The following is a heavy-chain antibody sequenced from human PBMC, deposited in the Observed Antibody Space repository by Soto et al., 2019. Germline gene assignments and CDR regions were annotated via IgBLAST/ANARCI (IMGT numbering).Heavy chain of an antibody. CDR1: GVSIRSSNW. J-gene: IGHJ4*02. Sequence: QVQLQESGPGLVKPSGTLSLTCAVSGVSIRSSNWWSWVRQPPGKGLEWIGEILHSGTTNSNPSLKSRVTISVDKSKNHFSLRLRSVTAADTAVYYCASLHIAPLAKSLDSWGQGTLVTVSS. V-gene: IGHV4-4*02. CDR2: ILHSGTT. CDR3: ASLHIAPLAKSLDS. D-gene: IGHD6-6*01.